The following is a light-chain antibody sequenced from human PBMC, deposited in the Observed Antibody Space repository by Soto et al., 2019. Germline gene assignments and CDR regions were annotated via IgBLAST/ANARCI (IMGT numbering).Light chain of an antibody. V-gene: IGKV3-20*01. CDR2: GAS. CDR3: QQYGSSPRT. CDR1: QSVSNDY. J-gene: IGKJ1*01. Sequence: VLTQSPGTLSLSPGERASLSCRASQSVSNDYLAWYQQKPGQAPRLLIYGASSRATGIPDRFSGSGSGTDFTLTISRLEPEDFAVYYCQQYGSSPRTFGQGTKVDIK.